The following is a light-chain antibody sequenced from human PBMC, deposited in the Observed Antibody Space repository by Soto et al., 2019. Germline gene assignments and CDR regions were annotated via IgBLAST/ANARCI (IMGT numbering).Light chain of an antibody. V-gene: IGKV3-15*01. CDR3: QQRSNWQGFT. CDR2: GAS. CDR1: QSVSSN. J-gene: IGKJ3*01. Sequence: EIVMTQSPSTLSVSPGERATLSCRASQSVSSNLAWYQQKPGQAPRLLIYGASTRATGIPARFSGSGSGTEFTLTISSLQYEDFAVYYCQQRSNWQGFTFGPGTKVDIK.